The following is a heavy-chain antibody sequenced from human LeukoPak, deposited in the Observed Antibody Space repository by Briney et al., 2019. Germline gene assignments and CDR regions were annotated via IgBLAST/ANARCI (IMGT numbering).Heavy chain of an antibody. CDR2: IIPIFGTA. Sequence: SVKVSCKASEGSFSSYAISWVRQAPGQGLEWMGGIIPIFGTANYAQKFQGRVTITTDESTSTAYMELSSLRSEDTAVYYCARGTYSGYDFDYWGQGTLVAVSS. CDR3: ARGTYSGYDFDY. V-gene: IGHV1-69*05. CDR1: EGSFSSYA. J-gene: IGHJ4*02. D-gene: IGHD5-12*01.